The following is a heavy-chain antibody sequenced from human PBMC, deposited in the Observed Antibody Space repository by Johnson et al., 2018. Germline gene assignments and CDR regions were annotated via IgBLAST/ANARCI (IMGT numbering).Heavy chain of an antibody. CDR1: GFTFDDYA. V-gene: IGHV3-9*01. D-gene: IGHD2-2*02. Sequence: EVQLVESGGGLVQXGRSLRLSCAASGFTFDDYAMHWVRQAPGKGLEWVSGISWNSGSIGYADSVKGRVTIARDNAKKSLYVQMNSLRAEDTALYYCAKEYYCSSTSCYIHLWGYYYGMDVWGQGTTVTVSS. CDR3: AKEYYCSSTSCYIHLWGYYYGMDV. J-gene: IGHJ6*02. CDR2: ISWNSGSI.